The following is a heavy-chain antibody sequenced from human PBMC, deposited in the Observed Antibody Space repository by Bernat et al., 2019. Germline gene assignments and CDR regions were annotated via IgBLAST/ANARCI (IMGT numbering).Heavy chain of an antibody. J-gene: IGHJ4*02. CDR2: IKKDGSEK. CDR1: GFTFSSYW. D-gene: IGHD3-3*01. V-gene: IGHV3-7*03. Sequence: EVQLVDSGGGLVQPGGSLRLSCAASGFTFSSYWMSWVRQAPWKGLELVANIKKDGSEKCYVDSVKGRFNISRDNAKNSLYLQMNSLRAEDTAVYYCARDLNDFWSGYYTKSDYWGQGTLVTVSS. CDR3: ARDLNDFWSGYYTKSDY.